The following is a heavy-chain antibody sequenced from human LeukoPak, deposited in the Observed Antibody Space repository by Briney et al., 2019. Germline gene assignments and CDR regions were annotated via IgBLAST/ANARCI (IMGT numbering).Heavy chain of an antibody. CDR2: IYYSGST. Sequence: PSETLSLTCNVSGASISNYYWSWIRQSPGKGLEWIGFIYYSGSTNYNPSLESRVTISFDTSRNYFSLKLSSVTAADTAVYYCARGGDYAVPDFDYWGQGTLVTVSS. J-gene: IGHJ4*02. CDR1: GASISNYY. V-gene: IGHV4-59*01. D-gene: IGHD4-17*01. CDR3: ARGGDYAVPDFDY.